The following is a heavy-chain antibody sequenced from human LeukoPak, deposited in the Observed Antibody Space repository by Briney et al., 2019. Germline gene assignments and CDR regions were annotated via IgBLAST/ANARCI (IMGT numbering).Heavy chain of an antibody. Sequence: SETLSLTCTVSGGSISSGGYYWTWIRQPPGKGLEWIGYVYHTGSTYYCPSLKSRVTISVDRSKNHFSLKLSSVTAADTAVYYCARDRRDRNCSGGSCYSHYYMDVWGKETTVTVSS. V-gene: IGHV4-30-2*01. CDR2: VYHTGST. CDR3: ARDRRDRNCSGGSCYSHYYMDV. J-gene: IGHJ6*03. CDR1: GGSISSGGYY. D-gene: IGHD2-15*01.